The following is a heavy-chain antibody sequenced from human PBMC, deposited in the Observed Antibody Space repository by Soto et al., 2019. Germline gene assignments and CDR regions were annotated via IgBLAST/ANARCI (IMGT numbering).Heavy chain of an antibody. CDR3: ARDLRRAGEASKSWYFDL. Sequence: EVQLVESGGGLVKPGGSLRLSCAASGFTFSRYSMNWVRQAPGKGLEWVSSISSSSSYIYYADSVKGRFTIYRDNAKNSLYLQMNSLRAEDTAVYYCARDLRRAGEASKSWYFDLWGRGTLVTVSS. V-gene: IGHV3-21*01. J-gene: IGHJ2*01. CDR1: GFTFSRYS. CDR2: ISSSSSYI.